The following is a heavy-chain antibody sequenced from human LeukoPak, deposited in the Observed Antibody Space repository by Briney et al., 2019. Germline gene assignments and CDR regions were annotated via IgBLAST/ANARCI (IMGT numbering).Heavy chain of an antibody. CDR2: INPNSGGT. D-gene: IGHD2-21*02. J-gene: IGHJ4*02. Sequence: RASVKVSCKASGYTFTGYYMHWVRQAPGQGLEWMGWINPNSGGTNYAQKFQGRVTMTRDTSISTAYMELSRLRSDDTAVYYCARVRHIVVVTAIQNVQPSPLDYWGQGTLVTVSS. CDR1: GYTFTGYY. V-gene: IGHV1-2*02. CDR3: ARVRHIVVVTAIQNVQPSPLDY.